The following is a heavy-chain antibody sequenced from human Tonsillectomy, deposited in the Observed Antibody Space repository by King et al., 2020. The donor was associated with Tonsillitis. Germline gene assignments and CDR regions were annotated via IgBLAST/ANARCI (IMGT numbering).Heavy chain of an antibody. J-gene: IGHJ4*02. V-gene: IGHV1-2*02. D-gene: IGHD2-2*01. CDR2: INPDSGGT. Sequence: VQLVEAGAGVKKPGASVKVACKASGCTFTAYYIHWVRQAPGQGLELMGWINPDSGGTNYAQNFQGRVTRTRDTSISTATMELTRLRSVDTAVYYWATDAVGRSGTSCPLAHWGQGTLVTVSS. CDR1: GCTFTAYY. CDR3: ATDAVGRSGTSCPLAH.